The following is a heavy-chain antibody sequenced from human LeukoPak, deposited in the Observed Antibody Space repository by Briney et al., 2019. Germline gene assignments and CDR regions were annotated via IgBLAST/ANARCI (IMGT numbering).Heavy chain of an antibody. CDR1: GFTFSSYS. CDR3: ARGGLRGDAFDI. J-gene: IGHJ3*02. V-gene: IGHV4-59*01. Sequence: GSLRLSCAASGFTFSSYSMNWIRQPPGQGLEWIGYIYYSGSTNYNPSLKSRVTISVDTSKNQFSLKLSSVTAADTAVYYCARGGLRGDAFDIWGQGTMVTVSS. CDR2: IYYSGST.